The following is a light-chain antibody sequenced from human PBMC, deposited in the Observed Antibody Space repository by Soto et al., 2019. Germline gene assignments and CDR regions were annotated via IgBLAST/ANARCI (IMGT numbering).Light chain of an antibody. CDR3: SSHTGDSYV. J-gene: IGLJ1*01. CDR2: EVS. Sequence: QSALTQPASVSGSPGQSSTISCTGPSSDIGYNSVSWYQLHPGKAPKLMIYEVSNRPSGVSIRVSGSKSGDTASLTISGLRAEDEADYYCSSHTGDSYVFGSGTQLTVL. V-gene: IGLV2-14*01. CDR1: SSDIGYNS.